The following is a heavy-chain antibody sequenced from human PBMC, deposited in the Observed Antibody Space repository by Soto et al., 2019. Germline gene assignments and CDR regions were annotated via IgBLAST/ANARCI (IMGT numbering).Heavy chain of an antibody. J-gene: IGHJ4*02. CDR3: AKDPDTAMVTDYFGY. CDR1: GFTFSSYG. CDR2: ISYDGSNK. V-gene: IGHV3-30*18. Sequence: LRLSCAASGFTFSSYGMHWVRQAPGKGLEWVAVISYDGSNKYYADSVKGRFTISRDNSKNTLYLQMNSLRAEDTAVYYCAKDPDTAMVTDYFGYWGPGTLVTVSS. D-gene: IGHD5-18*01.